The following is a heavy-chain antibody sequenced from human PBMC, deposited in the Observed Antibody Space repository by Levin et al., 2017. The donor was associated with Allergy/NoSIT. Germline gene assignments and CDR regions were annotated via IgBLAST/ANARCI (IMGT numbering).Heavy chain of an antibody. Sequence: GGSLRLSCAGSGFTLSDSAMSWVRQAPGEGLVWVSGISDGGGSTYYADSVKGRFTISRDISTNTVFLQMNSLSAEDTALYYCARGSYCSGGTCYSRLGYWGQGTLVTVSS. CDR1: GFTLSDSA. J-gene: IGHJ4*02. V-gene: IGHV3-23*01. CDR3: ARGSYCSGGTCYSRLGY. CDR2: ISDGGGST. D-gene: IGHD2-15*01.